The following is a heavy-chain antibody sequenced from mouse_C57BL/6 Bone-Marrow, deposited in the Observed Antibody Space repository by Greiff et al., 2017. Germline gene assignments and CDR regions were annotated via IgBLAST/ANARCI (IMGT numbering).Heavy chain of an antibody. D-gene: IGHD1-1*01. CDR3: ASPYGSSHPH. Sequence: QVQLQQSGAELARPGASVKLSCKASGYTFTSYGISWVKQRTGQGLEWIGEIYPRSGNTYYNEKFKGKATLTADKSSRTAYMGLRSLTSEDSAVYFCASPYGSSHPHWGQGTSVTVSS. V-gene: IGHV1-81*01. CDR2: IYPRSGNT. J-gene: IGHJ4*01. CDR1: GYTFTSYG.